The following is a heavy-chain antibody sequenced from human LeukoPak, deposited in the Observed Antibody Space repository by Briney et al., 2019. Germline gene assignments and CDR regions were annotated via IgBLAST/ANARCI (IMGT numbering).Heavy chain of an antibody. CDR2: ISCSGTT. D-gene: IGHD1-26*01. CDR3: ARHSGWELRGFDP. CDR1: GGSIISYY. J-gene: IGHJ5*02. V-gene: IGHV4-59*08. Sequence: SETLSLTCTVSGGSIISYYWSWIRQPPGKGLEWIGYISCSGTTNYNPSLKSRLTISVDTSKNHFSLKLNSVTAAGTAVYYCARHSGWELRGFDPWGQGTLVTVSS.